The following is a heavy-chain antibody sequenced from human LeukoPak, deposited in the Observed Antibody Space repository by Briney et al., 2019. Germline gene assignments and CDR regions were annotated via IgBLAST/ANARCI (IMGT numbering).Heavy chain of an antibody. CDR2: IKQDGSEK. Sequence: HPGGSLRLSCAASGFTFSSYWMSWVRQAPGKGLEWVANIKQDGSEKYYVDSVKGRFTISRDNAKNSLYLQMNSLRAEDTAVYYCASLLSGSNQINDCWGQGTLVTVSS. CDR1: GFTFSSYW. D-gene: IGHD1-26*01. J-gene: IGHJ4*02. CDR3: ASLLSGSNQINDC. V-gene: IGHV3-7*01.